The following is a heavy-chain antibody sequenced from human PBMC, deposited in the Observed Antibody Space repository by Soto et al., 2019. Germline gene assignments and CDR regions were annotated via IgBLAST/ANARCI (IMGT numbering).Heavy chain of an antibody. V-gene: IGHV1-46*02. CDR1: GYTFNAFY. J-gene: IGHJ6*02. Sequence: ASVKVSCKAFGYTFNAFYMRWVRQAPGQGLEWMGVINPSGDGTSYAQKFQGRVTMTRDTSTSTVYMELSSLRSEDTAVYYCARVALGYDYADVWGQGTTVTVSS. CDR3: ARVALGYDYADV. D-gene: IGHD4-17*01. CDR2: INPSGDGT.